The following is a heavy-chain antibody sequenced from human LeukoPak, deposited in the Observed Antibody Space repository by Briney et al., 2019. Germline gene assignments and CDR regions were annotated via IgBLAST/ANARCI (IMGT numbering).Heavy chain of an antibody. D-gene: IGHD5-24*01. CDR1: KFSFSDYA. V-gene: IGHV3-30-3*01. Sequence: GGSLRLSCAASKFSFSDYAMHGVRQAPGKGLEGVAIISFDGSNKNYGDSVKGRFTISRDNSRNTLYLQMNRLTAEDTAVYFCARDLRWLQTFDHWGQGRLVSVSS. CDR2: ISFDGSNK. J-gene: IGHJ4*02. CDR3: ARDLRWLQTFDH.